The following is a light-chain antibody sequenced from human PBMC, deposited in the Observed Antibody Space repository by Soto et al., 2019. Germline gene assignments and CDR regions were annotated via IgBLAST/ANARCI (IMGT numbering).Light chain of an antibody. CDR3: CSYSGHSTFV. V-gene: IGLV2-23*02. CDR2: EVD. Sequence: QSALTQPASVSGSPGQSITVSCTGASGDVGNYKFVSWYQQHPGKAPKLIIFEVDKRPSGVSDRFSGSKSGNTASLTVSGLQAEDEADYYCCSYSGHSTFVFGTGTKLTVL. J-gene: IGLJ1*01. CDR1: SGDVGNYKF.